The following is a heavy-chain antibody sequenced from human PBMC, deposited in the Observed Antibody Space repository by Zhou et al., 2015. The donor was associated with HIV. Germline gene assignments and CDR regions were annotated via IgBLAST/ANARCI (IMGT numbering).Heavy chain of an antibody. CDR3: ARVGYYDNSDYYR. J-gene: IGHJ4*02. CDR2: IKSKTDGGTT. CDR1: GFTFSNAW. Sequence: EVHLVESGGGLLRPGGALRLSCTASGFTFSNAWMSWVRQAPGKGLEWLGRIKSKTDGGTTEYAAPVKGRFAISRDDSRDTLYLQMNSLRAEDTAVYYCARVGYYDNSDYYRWGQGTLVTVSS. D-gene: IGHD3-22*01. V-gene: IGHV3-15*01.